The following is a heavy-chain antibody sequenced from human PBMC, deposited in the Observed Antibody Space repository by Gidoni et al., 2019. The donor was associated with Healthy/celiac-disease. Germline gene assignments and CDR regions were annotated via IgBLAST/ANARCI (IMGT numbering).Heavy chain of an antibody. CDR3: TSPLGRIGYGMDV. CDR1: GFTSSGSA. CDR2: IRSKANSYAT. V-gene: IGHV3-73*01. Sequence: EVQLVVSGGGLVQPGGSLTPPCAASGFTSSGSAMLWVRQASGKGLEWVGRIRSKANSYATAYAASVKGRFTISRDDSKNTAYLQMNSLKTEDTAVYYCTSPLGRIGYGMDVWGQGTTVTVSS. J-gene: IGHJ6*02. D-gene: IGHD1-26*01.